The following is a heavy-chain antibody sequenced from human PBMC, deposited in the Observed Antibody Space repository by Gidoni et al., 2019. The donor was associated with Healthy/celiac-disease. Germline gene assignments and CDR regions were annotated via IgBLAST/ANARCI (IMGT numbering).Heavy chain of an antibody. CDR2: IRYDGSNK. V-gene: IGHV3-30*02. J-gene: IGHJ4*02. Sequence: QVQLVESGGGVVQPVGSLRLSCAASGVTFSSSGMHWVHQAPGKGMEWVAFIRYDGSNKYYADSVKGRFTISRDNSKNTLYLQMNSLRTEDTALYYCAKYLAGRFDYWGQGTLVIVSS. D-gene: IGHD2-15*01. CDR3: AKYLAGRFDY. CDR1: GVTFSSSG.